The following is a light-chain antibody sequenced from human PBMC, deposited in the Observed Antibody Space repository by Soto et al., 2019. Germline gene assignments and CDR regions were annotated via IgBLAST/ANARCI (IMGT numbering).Light chain of an antibody. V-gene: IGKV3-20*01. Sequence: EIVLTQSPGPLSLSPGERATLSCRASQSVSSSYLAWYQQKPGQAPRLLIYGASSRATGIPDRFSGSGSGTYFTLTISRLEPEDFAVYYCQQYGSAYTFGQGTKLEIK. J-gene: IGKJ2*01. CDR1: QSVSSSY. CDR3: QQYGSAYT. CDR2: GAS.